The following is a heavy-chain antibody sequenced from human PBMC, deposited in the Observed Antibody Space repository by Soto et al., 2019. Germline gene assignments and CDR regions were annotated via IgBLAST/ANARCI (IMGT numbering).Heavy chain of an antibody. V-gene: IGHV3-30*03. CDR3: ATPIEVAGSFDY. D-gene: IGHD6-19*01. CDR1: GCTFSSNA. J-gene: IGHJ4*02. Sequence: QVQLVESGGGVVQPGKSLRLSCAASGCTFSSNAMHWVRQAPGKGLEWVAVISFDGSNKYYADSVKGRFTISRDNSKNTLSLQMNLLRTADAAVSYYATPIEVAGSFDYWGQGTLVTVSS. CDR2: ISFDGSNK.